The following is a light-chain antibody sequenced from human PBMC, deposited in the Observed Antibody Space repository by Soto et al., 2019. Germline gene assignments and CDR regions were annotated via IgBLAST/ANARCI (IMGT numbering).Light chain of an antibody. Sequence: QPVLTQPPSASGTPGQRVTISCSGSSSNIGSNYVYWYQQLPGTAPKLLIYRNNQRPSGVPDRFSGSKSGTSASLAISGLLSEDEADYYCAAWDDSLSGWVFGGGTKVTVL. CDR3: AAWDDSLSGWV. CDR2: RNN. CDR1: SSNIGSNY. V-gene: IGLV1-47*01. J-gene: IGLJ3*02.